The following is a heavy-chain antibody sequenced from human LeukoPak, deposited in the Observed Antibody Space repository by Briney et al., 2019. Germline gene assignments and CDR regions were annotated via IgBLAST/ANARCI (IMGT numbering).Heavy chain of an antibody. D-gene: IGHD4-17*01. V-gene: IGHV1-69*06. CDR2: IIPIFGTA. J-gene: IGHJ6*03. CDR3: ASYGDFRRLGYSYSYMDV. CDR1: GGTFSTYV. Sequence: SVKVSCKTSGGTFSTYVISWVRQAPGQGLEWMGGIIPIFGTAHYAQRFQGRVTLSADKSTSTVYMDLSSLRSDDTAVYYCASYGDFRRLGYSYSYMDVWVKGTTVTVSS.